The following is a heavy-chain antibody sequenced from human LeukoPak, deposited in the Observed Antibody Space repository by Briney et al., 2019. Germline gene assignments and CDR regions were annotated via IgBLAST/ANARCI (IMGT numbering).Heavy chain of an antibody. Sequence: ASVKVSCKASGYTFTGYYMHWVRQAPGQGLEWMGWINPNSGGTNYAQKFQGRVTMTRDTSITTAYMELGSLTSDDTAVYFCARELGGTRYFDYWGQGTLVTVSS. V-gene: IGHV1-2*02. D-gene: IGHD1-7*01. CDR3: ARELGGTRYFDY. J-gene: IGHJ4*02. CDR2: INPNSGGT. CDR1: GYTFTGYY.